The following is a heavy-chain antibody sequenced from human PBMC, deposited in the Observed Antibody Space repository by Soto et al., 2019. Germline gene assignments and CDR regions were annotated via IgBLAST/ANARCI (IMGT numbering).Heavy chain of an antibody. Sequence: GGSLRLSCAASGFTFSSYSMNWVRQAPGKGLEWVSYISSSSSSIYYADSVKGRFTISRDNAKNSLYLQMNSLRAEDTALYYCAKDIGVVVAAKAFDIWGQGTMVTVSS. V-gene: IGHV3-48*04. CDR3: AKDIGVVVAAKAFDI. CDR2: ISSSSSSI. J-gene: IGHJ3*02. CDR1: GFTFSSYS. D-gene: IGHD2-15*01.